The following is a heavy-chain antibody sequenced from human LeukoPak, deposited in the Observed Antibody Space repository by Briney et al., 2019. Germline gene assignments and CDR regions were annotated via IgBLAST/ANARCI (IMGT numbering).Heavy chain of an antibody. V-gene: IGHV4-39*01. CDR2: IYYSGST. D-gene: IGHD1-26*01. Sequence: SETLSLTCTVSGGSISSSSYYWGWIRQPPGKGLEWIGSIYYSGSTYYNPSLKSRVTISVDTSKNQFSLKLSSVTAADTAVYYCARRDVGLFDYWGQGTLVTVSS. CDR3: ARRDVGLFDY. J-gene: IGHJ4*02. CDR1: GGSISSSSYY.